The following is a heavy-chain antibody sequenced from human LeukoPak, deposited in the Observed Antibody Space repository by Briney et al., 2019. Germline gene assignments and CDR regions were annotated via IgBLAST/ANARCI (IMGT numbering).Heavy chain of an antibody. J-gene: IGHJ4*02. D-gene: IGHD3-3*01. CDR1: GFTFSAYN. V-gene: IGHV3-21*01. CDR3: ARRGTIFGVVSSFDY. Sequence: GGSLRLSCAAPGFTFSAYNMNWVRQAPGKGLEWVSSISRGSSYIYYADSMKGRFTISRDDAENSLYLQMNSLRAEDTAVYFCARRGTIFGVVSSFDYWGQGTLVTVSS. CDR2: ISRGSSYI.